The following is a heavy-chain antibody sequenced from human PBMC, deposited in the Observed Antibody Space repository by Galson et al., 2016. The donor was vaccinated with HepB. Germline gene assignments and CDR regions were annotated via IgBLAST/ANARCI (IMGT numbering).Heavy chain of an antibody. CDR1: GFTFSAYW. Sequence: SLRLSCAASGFTFSAYWMAWIRQAPGKGLEWVANTNQDGSGKHYMDSAKGRFTVSRDNAKNSVFLDMNSLRAEDTAVYYCVSGYTSGIWGQGTTVTVSS. D-gene: IGHD6-19*01. CDR2: TNQDGSGK. J-gene: IGHJ3*01. V-gene: IGHV3-7*01. CDR3: VSGYTSGI.